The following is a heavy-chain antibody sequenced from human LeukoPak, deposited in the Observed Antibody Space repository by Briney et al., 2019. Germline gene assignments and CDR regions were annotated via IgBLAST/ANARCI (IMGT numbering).Heavy chain of an antibody. V-gene: IGHV4-59*04. Sequence: GSLRLSCAASGFTFSSYSMNRGREPPGKGLERIGHIYYSGKTYYNASLTSQVSISIDTSKNRFSLMLTSVTAADTAVYYCARPTGSGLFILPGGQGTLVTVSS. CDR3: ARPTGSGLFILP. D-gene: IGHD3/OR15-3a*01. CDR2: IYYSGKT. CDR1: GFTFSSYSMN. J-gene: IGHJ4*02.